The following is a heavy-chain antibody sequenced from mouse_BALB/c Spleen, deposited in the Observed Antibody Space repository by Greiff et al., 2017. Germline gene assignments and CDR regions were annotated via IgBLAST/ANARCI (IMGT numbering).Heavy chain of an antibody. CDR2: ISNGGGST. Sequence: EVQRVESGGGLVQPGGSRKLSCAASGFTFSSYTMSWVRQTPEKRLEWVAHISNGGGSTYYPDTVKGRFTISRDNAKNTLYLQMSSLKSEDTAMYYCARHYYGMDYWGQGTAGTVSS. CDR3: ARHYYGMDY. CDR1: GFTFSSYT. V-gene: IGHV5-12-2*01. J-gene: IGHJ4*01.